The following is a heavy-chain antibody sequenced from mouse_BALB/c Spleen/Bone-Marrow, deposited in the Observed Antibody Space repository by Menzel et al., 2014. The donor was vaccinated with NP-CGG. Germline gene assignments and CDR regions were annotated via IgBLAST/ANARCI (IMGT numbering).Heavy chain of an antibody. J-gene: IGHJ4*01. D-gene: IGHD1-1*01. CDR2: IWAGGST. V-gene: IGHV2-9*02. Sequence: VKLVESGPGLVAPSQSLSITCTVSGFSLTSHGVHWVRQSPGKGLEWLGIIWAGGSTNHNLALMSRLSISKDNSKSXVFLKMNSLQTDDTAIYYCARYLNYYGAMDYWGQGTSVTVSS. CDR3: ARYLNYYGAMDY. CDR1: GFSLTSHG.